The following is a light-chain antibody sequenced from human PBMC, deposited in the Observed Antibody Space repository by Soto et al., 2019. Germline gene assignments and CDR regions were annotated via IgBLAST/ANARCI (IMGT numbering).Light chain of an antibody. Sequence: DIQMTQSPSTLSASVGDRVTITCRASQSISSWLAWYQQKPGKAPKLLIYKASSLASGVPSRFSGSGSGTEFTLTISSLQPDDFATYYCQQYNSSLFTFGQGTKLEIK. J-gene: IGKJ2*01. CDR2: KAS. V-gene: IGKV1-5*03. CDR1: QSISSW. CDR3: QQYNSSLFT.